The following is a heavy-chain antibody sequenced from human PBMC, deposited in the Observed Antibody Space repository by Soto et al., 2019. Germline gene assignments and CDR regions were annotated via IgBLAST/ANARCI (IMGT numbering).Heavy chain of an antibody. CDR2: ISYDGSNK. V-gene: IGHV3-30*18. Sequence: GGSLRLPCAASGFTFSSYGMHWVRQAPGKGLEWVAVISYDGSNKYYADSVKGRFTISRDNSKNTLYLQMNSLRAEDTAVYYCAKVLNRKDYYYYGMDVWGQGTTVTVSS. CDR1: GFTFSSYG. J-gene: IGHJ6*02. CDR3: AKVLNRKDYYYYGMDV.